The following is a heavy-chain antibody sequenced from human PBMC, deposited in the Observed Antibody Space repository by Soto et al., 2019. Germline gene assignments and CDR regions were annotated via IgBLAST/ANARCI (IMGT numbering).Heavy chain of an antibody. CDR1: GGSISDNW. CDR3: ARHVAVHRTRGFDY. Sequence: QVQLQESGPGLVKPSGTLSLTCAVAGGSISDNWWSWVRQAPGKGLEWIGEIYHSGTTYYNPSLKGRVIILVDKSASQISLTLSSVTAAATAVYYCARHVAVHRTRGFDYWGQGALVAVSS. J-gene: IGHJ4*02. V-gene: IGHV4-4*02. CDR2: IYHSGTT. D-gene: IGHD2-15*01.